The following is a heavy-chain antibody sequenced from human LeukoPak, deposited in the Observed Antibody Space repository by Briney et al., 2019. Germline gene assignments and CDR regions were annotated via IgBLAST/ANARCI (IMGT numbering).Heavy chain of an antibody. CDR3: ARGYYGSGSFIGWFDP. V-gene: IGHV3-11*06. Sequence: GGSLRLSCAASGFTFSDYYMSWIRQAPGKGLEWVSYISSSSSYTNYADSVKGRFTISRDNAKNSLYLQMNSLRAEDTAVYYCARGYYGSGSFIGWFDPWGQGTLVTVSS. D-gene: IGHD3-10*01. CDR1: GFTFSDYY. J-gene: IGHJ5*02. CDR2: ISSSSSYT.